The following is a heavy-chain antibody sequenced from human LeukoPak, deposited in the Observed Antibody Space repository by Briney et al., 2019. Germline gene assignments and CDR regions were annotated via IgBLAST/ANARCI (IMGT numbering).Heavy chain of an antibody. CDR1: GFTFSSYW. V-gene: IGHV3-74*01. J-gene: IGHJ3*02. CDR3: TQVRVTSTRNAFDM. Sequence: GGSVRLSCAASGFTFSSYWMQWVRHAPGKGGVWVSRINRDGSKTNYADCGKGRFTISRDNAKNTLYLQMNSLRAEDTAVYYCTQVRVTSTRNAFDMWRQGTMVTVSS. CDR2: INRDGSKT. D-gene: IGHD2-2*01.